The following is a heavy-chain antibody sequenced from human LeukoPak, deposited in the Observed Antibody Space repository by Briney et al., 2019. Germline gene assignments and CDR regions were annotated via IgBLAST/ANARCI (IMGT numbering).Heavy chain of an antibody. J-gene: IGHJ5*02. V-gene: IGHV4-59*12. CDR1: GGSISSYY. Sequence: PSETLSLTCTVSGGSISSYYWSWIRQPPGKGLEWIGYIYYSGSTNYNPSLKSRVTISVDTSKNQFSLKLSSVTAADAAVYYCAREARGGAWFDPWGRGTLVTVSS. CDR3: AREARGGAWFDP. D-gene: IGHD3-16*01. CDR2: IYYSGST.